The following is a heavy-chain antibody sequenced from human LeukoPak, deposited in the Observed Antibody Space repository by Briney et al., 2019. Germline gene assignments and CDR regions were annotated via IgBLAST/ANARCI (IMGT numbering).Heavy chain of an antibody. Sequence: GGSLRLSCAASGCSFNNHGMHWVLQAPGRGLEWVAFIRYDGSKKYYADSVKGRFTISRDNSKNTLYLQVNSLRVEDAAVYYCAKDLCSSSSCYLDIWGQGAMVTVSS. J-gene: IGHJ3*02. CDR1: GCSFNNHG. D-gene: IGHD2-2*01. CDR2: IRYDGSKK. CDR3: AKDLCSSSSCYLDI. V-gene: IGHV3-30*02.